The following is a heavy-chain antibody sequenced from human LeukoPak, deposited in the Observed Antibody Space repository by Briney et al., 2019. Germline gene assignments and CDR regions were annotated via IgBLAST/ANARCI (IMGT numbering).Heavy chain of an antibody. CDR1: GFTFSNYW. CDR3: ASSYFDNSLHAYDI. D-gene: IGHD3-22*01. CDR2: IKQDGSEK. Sequence: GGSLRLSCAASGFTFSNYWMYWVRQAPGKGLEWVASIKQDGSEKYYVDSVKGRFTISRDNAKNSLYLQMNSLRAEDTAVYFCASSYFDNSLHAYDIWGQGTMVTVSS. V-gene: IGHV3-7*01. J-gene: IGHJ3*02.